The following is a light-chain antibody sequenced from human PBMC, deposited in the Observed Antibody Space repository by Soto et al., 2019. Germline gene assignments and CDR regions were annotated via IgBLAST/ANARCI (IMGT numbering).Light chain of an antibody. CDR1: SCNIGAGYD. CDR2: GNN. J-gene: IGLJ3*02. V-gene: IGLV1-40*01. CDR3: HASDTSLSGSV. Sequence: QSVLTQPPSVSGAPGQRITISCTGDSCNIGAGYDVHWYQQHPDTAPKLLIYGNNIRPSGVPDRFSGSKSGTSASLAITWRQADDEAAYYCHASDTSLSGSVFGGGTKLTVL.